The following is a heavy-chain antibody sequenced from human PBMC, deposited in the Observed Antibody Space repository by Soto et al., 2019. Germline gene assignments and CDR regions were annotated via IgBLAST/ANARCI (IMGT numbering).Heavy chain of an antibody. D-gene: IGHD2-21*02. CDR1: GGSIGSYY. CDR2: IYTSGST. Sequence: QVQLQESGPGLVKPSETLSLTCTVSGGSIGSYYWSWIRQPAGKGLEWIGRIYTSGSTNYNPSLKSRVTMSVDTSKNQFSLKLSSVTAADTAVYYCARATTRYCGGDCYLFDYWGQGTLVTVSS. J-gene: IGHJ4*02. CDR3: ARATTRYCGGDCYLFDY. V-gene: IGHV4-4*07.